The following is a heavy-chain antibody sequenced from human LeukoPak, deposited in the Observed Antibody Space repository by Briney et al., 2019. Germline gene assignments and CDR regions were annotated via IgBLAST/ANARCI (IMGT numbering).Heavy chain of an antibody. CDR3: AREAPRGTSSNPYYFDS. CDR2: ISFSSSTI. D-gene: IGHD6-6*01. Sequence: GGSLRLSCAAAGLNFSTNSMNWVRQAPGKGLEWVSYISFSSSTIYYADSVKGRFTISRDNGKNLLYLQMNSLRAEDTAVYYCAREAPRGTSSNPYYFDSWGQGTLVTVSS. J-gene: IGHJ4*02. V-gene: IGHV3-48*01. CDR1: GLNFSTNS.